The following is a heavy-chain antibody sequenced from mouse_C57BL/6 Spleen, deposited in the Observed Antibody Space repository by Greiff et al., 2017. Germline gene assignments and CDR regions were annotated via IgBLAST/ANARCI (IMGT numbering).Heavy chain of an antibody. CDR1: GFNIKDYY. CDR3: TTFTTVVAIDY. V-gene: IGHV14-1*01. J-gene: IGHJ2*01. D-gene: IGHD1-1*01. CDR2: IDPEDGDT. Sequence: VQLQQSGAELVRPGASVKLSCTASGFNIKDYYMHWVKQRPEQGLEWIGRIDPEDGDTEYAPKFPGKATMTADPSSNTAYLQLSSLTSEDTAVYYCTTFTTVVAIDYWGQGTTLTVSS.